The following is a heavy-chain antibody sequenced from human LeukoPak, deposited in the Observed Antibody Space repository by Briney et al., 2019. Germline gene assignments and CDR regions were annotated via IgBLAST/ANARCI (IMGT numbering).Heavy chain of an antibody. CDR1: GYTFTSYD. V-gene: IGHV1-8*01. J-gene: IGHJ5*02. CDR2: MNPNSGNT. D-gene: IGHD3-10*01. Sequence: ASVKVSCKASGYTFTSYDINWVRQATGQGLEWMGWMNPNSGNTGYAQKFRGRVTMTRNTSISKAYMELSSLRSEDTAVYYCARGRAVLLCFGELFNWFDPWGQGTLVTVSS. CDR3: ARGRAVLLCFGELFNWFDP.